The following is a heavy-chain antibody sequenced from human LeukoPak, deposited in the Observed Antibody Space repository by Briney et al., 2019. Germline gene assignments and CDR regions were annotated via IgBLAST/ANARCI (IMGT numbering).Heavy chain of an antibody. Sequence: GGSLRLSCAASGFTFSTYNMNWVRQPPGRGLEWVSSITSTSSYMYYADSVKGRFTISRDNAQNSLYLHMSSLRAEDTAVYYCARDPYSGGYGDDYYYYMDVWGKGTTVTISS. J-gene: IGHJ6*03. D-gene: IGHD1-26*01. CDR1: GFTFSTYN. CDR3: ARDPYSGGYGDDYYYYMDV. CDR2: ITSTSSYM. V-gene: IGHV3-21*01.